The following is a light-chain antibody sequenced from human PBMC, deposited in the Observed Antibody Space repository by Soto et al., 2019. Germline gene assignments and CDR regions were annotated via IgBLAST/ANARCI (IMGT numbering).Light chain of an antibody. CDR1: SSNIGSRP. CDR3: ATWDDNLNGPV. J-gene: IGLJ3*02. V-gene: IGLV1-44*01. Sequence: QSVLTQPPSASGTPGQRVTISCSGSSSNIGSRPVNWYQQLQGTAPQLLFYGNNQRPSGVPDRFSGSKSCTSASLAIGVRQSEDEADDYCATWDDNLNGPVFGGGTKVTVL. CDR2: GNN.